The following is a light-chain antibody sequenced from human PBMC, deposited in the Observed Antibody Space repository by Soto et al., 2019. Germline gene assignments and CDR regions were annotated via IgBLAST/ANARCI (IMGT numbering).Light chain of an antibody. Sequence: DIQLTRSPSFLSASVGDRVTITCRASQGISSYLAWYQLKPGKAPKLLISTASTLQSGVPSRFSGSGSGTEFTLTISSLQPEDFATYYCQQLDNYPRTFGQGTKVEIK. CDR3: QQLDNYPRT. J-gene: IGKJ1*01. CDR1: QGISSY. V-gene: IGKV1-9*01. CDR2: TAS.